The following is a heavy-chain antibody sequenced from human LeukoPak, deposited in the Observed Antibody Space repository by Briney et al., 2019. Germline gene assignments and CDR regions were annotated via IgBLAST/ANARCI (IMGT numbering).Heavy chain of an antibody. Sequence: AGGSLRLSCAASGFTFTTYWMSWVRQAPGQWLEWVANIKQDGTEKYYVDSVKGRFTISRDNAKNSLYLQMNSLRVEDTAVYYCAKVAKYYYGSETYYFFEHWGQGTPVTASS. CDR1: GFTFTTYW. J-gene: IGHJ4*02. CDR3: AKVAKYYYGSETYYFFEH. CDR2: IKQDGTEK. V-gene: IGHV3-7*01. D-gene: IGHD3-10*01.